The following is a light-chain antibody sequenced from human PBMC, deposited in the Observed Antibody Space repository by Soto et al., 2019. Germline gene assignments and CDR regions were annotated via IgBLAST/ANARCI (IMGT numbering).Light chain of an antibody. CDR1: QSVGSN. V-gene: IGKV3-11*01. CDR3: QQRSDRLS. J-gene: IGKJ4*01. Sequence: VVLTQSPATLSLSLGESASLSCRASQSVGSNLAWYQQKRGQAPRLLIYDATERATGTPARFTGSRSGTDFTLSISRLEPDDFAVYYCQQRSDRLSFGGGTVVEI. CDR2: DAT.